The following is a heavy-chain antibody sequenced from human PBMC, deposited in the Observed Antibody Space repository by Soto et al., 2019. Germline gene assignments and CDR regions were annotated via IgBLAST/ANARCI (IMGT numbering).Heavy chain of an antibody. CDR1: GGSISSDDYY. D-gene: IGHD3-16*02. J-gene: IGHJ3*02. CDR3: ARFIRRPAFDS. V-gene: IGHV4-30-4*01. Sequence: QVQLQESGPGLVKPSQTLSLTCTVSGGSISSDDYYWSWIRQPPGKGLECIGYIYYSGNTYYNPSLESRVTISVDTSKNQFSLKLRSVTAADTAVYYCARFIRRPAFDSWGQGTMVTVSS. CDR2: IYYSGNT.